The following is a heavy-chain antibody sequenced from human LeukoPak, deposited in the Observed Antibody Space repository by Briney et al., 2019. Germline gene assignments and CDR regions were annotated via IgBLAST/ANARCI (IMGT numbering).Heavy chain of an antibody. Sequence: GGSLRLSCGASGFTFSSYSMIWVRQAPGKGLEWVSSISSSNKYIYYADSVKGRFTISRANAKNSLYLQMNSLRAEDTAVYCCARADPITYDYWGQGTLVTVSS. D-gene: IGHD3-10*01. CDR2: ISSSNKYI. CDR1: GFTFSSYS. CDR3: ARADPITYDY. J-gene: IGHJ4*02. V-gene: IGHV3-21*04.